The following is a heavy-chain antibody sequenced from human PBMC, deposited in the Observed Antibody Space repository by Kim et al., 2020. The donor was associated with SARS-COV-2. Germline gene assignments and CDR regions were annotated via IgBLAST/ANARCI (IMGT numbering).Heavy chain of an antibody. CDR3: ARDGPGVSSSYYFDY. J-gene: IGHJ4*02. V-gene: IGHV3-48*02. Sequence: GGSLRLSCAASGFTFSSYSMNWVRQAPGKGLEWVSYISSSSSTIYYADSVKGRFTISRDNAKNSLYLQMNSLRDEDTAVYYCARDGPGVSSSYYFDYWGQGTLVTVSS. CDR1: GFTFSSYS. CDR2: ISSSSSTI. D-gene: IGHD6-13*01.